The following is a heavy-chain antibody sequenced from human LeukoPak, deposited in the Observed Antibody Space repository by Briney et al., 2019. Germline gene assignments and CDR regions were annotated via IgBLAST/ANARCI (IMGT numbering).Heavy chain of an antibody. V-gene: IGHV3-23*01. CDR1: GFTFSNYA. CDR3: AKGWGSGAWDYFDY. J-gene: IGHJ4*02. D-gene: IGHD2-15*01. CDR2: ISGGGDTT. Sequence: GGSLRLSCAASGFTFSNYAMTWVRQAPGKGLEWVSGISGGGDTTYYADSVKGRFTISRDNSKNTLYLQMNSLRAEDTAVYSCAKGWGSGAWDYFDYWGQGTLVTVSS.